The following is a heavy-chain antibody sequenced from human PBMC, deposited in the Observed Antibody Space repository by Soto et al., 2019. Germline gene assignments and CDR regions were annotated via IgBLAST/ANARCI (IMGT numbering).Heavy chain of an antibody. J-gene: IGHJ6*02. CDR2: IYYSGTT. CDR1: NGSVSSGTYS. Sequence: SETLSLTCTVSNGSVSSGTYSWSWVRQPPGKGLEWIGYIYYSGTTYYTPSLKSRLTMSMDRANDHFSLNLTSVTAADTAVYFCARGHYHYGMDVWGQGITVTVSS. V-gene: IGHV4-30-2*01. CDR3: ARGHYHYGMDV.